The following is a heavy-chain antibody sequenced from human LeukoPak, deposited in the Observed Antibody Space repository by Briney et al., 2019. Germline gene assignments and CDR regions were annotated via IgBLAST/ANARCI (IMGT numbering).Heavy chain of an antibody. V-gene: IGHV3-21*01. Sequence: GGCLRLSCAASGFTFSSSSMKWVRQAPGKGLEGVSDIDSTSAYKLYTGSVEGRFTISRDNAKNSLYLQMKSLRADDKAVYYCARDTSGSYSITYFDYWGHGALVTVSA. CDR2: IDSTSAYK. J-gene: IGHJ4*01. CDR1: GFTFSSSS. CDR3: ARDTSGSYSITYFDY. D-gene: IGHD3-10*01.